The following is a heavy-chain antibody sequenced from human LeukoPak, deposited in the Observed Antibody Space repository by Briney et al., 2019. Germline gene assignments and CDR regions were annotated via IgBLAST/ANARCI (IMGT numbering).Heavy chain of an antibody. Sequence: EASVKVSCKTSGGTFNNSAISWVRQAPGQGLERLGGIMPLFGTAGYAQKFQGRVTITKDESTRTVYLELTSLTSDDTAVYYCARDVHGDYGSGWFDPWGQGTLVSVSS. J-gene: IGHJ5*02. CDR1: GGTFNNSA. V-gene: IGHV1-69*05. CDR2: IMPLFGTA. CDR3: ARDVHGDYGSGWFDP. D-gene: IGHD4-17*01.